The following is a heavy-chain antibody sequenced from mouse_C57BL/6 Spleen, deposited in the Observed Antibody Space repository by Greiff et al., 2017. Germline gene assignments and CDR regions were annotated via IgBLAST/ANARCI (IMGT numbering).Heavy chain of an antibody. CDR3: TGEGLRALY. Sequence: EVKVEESGGGLVQPGGSMKLSCVASGFTFSNYWMNWVRQSPEKGLEWVAQIRLKSDNYATHYAESVKGRFTISRDDSKSSVYLQMNNLRAEDTGIYYCTGEGLRALYWGQGTLVTVSA. J-gene: IGHJ3*01. D-gene: IGHD2-4*01. CDR2: IRLKSDNYAT. V-gene: IGHV6-3*01. CDR1: GFTFSNYW.